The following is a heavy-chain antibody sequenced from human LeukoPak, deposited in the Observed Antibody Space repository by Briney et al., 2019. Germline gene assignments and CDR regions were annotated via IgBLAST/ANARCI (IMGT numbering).Heavy chain of an antibody. CDR2: MYYSGST. CDR3: ARPYYYDSRIDP. Sequence: SQTLSLTCTVPGGSISSGDYYWSWIRQPPGKGLEWIAYMYYSGSTYYNPSLKSRVTMSADTSKNQLSLKLSSVTAADTAVYYCARPYYYDSRIDPWGQGILVTVSS. CDR1: GGSISSGDYY. V-gene: IGHV4-30-4*01. J-gene: IGHJ5*02. D-gene: IGHD3-22*01.